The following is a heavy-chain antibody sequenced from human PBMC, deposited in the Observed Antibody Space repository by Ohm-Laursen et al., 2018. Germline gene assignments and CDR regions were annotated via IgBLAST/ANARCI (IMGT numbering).Heavy chain of an antibody. CDR3: TLFSPPSAFDY. J-gene: IGHJ4*02. CDR1: GFTFGDYA. Sequence: SLRLSCTASGFTFGDYAMSWVRQAPGKGLEWVGFIRSKAYGGTTEYAASVKGRFTITRDDSKSIAYLQMNSLKTEDTAVYYCTLFSPPSAFDYWGQGTLVTVSS. CDR2: IRSKAYGGTT. V-gene: IGHV3-49*04.